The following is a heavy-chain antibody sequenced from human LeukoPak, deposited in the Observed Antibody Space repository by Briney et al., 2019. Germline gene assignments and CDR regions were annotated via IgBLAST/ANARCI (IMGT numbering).Heavy chain of an antibody. CDR1: GFTFTSYS. CDR3: AKGGKWDVTPFDY. V-gene: IGHV3-23*01. CDR2: ISGGGGST. Sequence: GGSLRLSCAAFGFTFTSYSMNWVRQAPGKGLEWVSTISGGGGSTYYADSVKGRFTISRDNSKNTLYLQVNSLRAEDTAVYYCAKGGKWDVTPFDYWGQGTLVTVSS. J-gene: IGHJ4*02. D-gene: IGHD1-26*01.